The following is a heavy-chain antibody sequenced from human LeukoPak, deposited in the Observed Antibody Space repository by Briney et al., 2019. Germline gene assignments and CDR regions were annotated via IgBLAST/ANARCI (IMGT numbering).Heavy chain of an antibody. Sequence: SETLSLTCTVSGYSNSSGYYWGWIRQPPGKGLEWIGSIYHSGSTYYNPSLKSRVTISVDTSKNQFSLKLSSVTAADTAVYYCAAIRFLEWTTFDYWGQGTLVTVSS. CDR2: IYHSGST. J-gene: IGHJ4*02. CDR3: AAIRFLEWTTFDY. CDR1: GYSNSSGYY. D-gene: IGHD3-3*01. V-gene: IGHV4-38-2*02.